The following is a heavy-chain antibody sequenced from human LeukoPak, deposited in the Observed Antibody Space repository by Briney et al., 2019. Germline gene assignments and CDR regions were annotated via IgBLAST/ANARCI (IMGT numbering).Heavy chain of an antibody. CDR2: IHTSGNT. D-gene: IGHD1-1*01. Sequence: SETLSLTCTVSGGSITSGNYYWSWIRQPAGKGLEWIGRIHTSGNTNYNPSLKSRDTISVDTSKNQFFLHLSSVTAADTAVYYCARLSTGSLHYFDCWGQGTLVTVSS. J-gene: IGHJ4*02. V-gene: IGHV4-61*02. CDR1: GGSITSGNYY. CDR3: ARLSTGSLHYFDC.